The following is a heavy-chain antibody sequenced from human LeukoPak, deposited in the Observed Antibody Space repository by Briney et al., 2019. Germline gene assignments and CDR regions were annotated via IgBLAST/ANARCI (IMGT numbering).Heavy chain of an antibody. V-gene: IGHV4-39*02. Sequence: SETLSLTCTVSGGSISRSDYAWSWIRLPPGTGLEWIGNVFYTGTTHSYPSSGTTYYYPSLKSRVTMSIDTSKNQFSLKLSFVTAADTAIYYCVRDYGNFVQGNWGQGTLVTVSS. D-gene: IGHD1-7*01. CDR1: GGSISRSDYA. J-gene: IGHJ4*02. CDR3: VRDYGNFVQGN. CDR2: VFYTGTTHSYPSSGTT.